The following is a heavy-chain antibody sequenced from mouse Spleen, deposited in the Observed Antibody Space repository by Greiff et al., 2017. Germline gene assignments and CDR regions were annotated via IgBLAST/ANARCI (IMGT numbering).Heavy chain of an antibody. V-gene: IGHV1-54*01. Sequence: VQLQQSGAELVRPGTSVKVSCKASGYAFTNYLIEWVKQRPGQGLEWIGWIYPGSGNTKYNEKFKGKATLTVDTSSSTAYMQLSSLTSEDTAVYFCARWGITTGYFDYWGQGTTLTVSS. CDR2: IYPGSGNT. D-gene: IGHD2-4*01. CDR3: ARWGITTGYFDY. CDR1: GYAFTNYL. J-gene: IGHJ2*01.